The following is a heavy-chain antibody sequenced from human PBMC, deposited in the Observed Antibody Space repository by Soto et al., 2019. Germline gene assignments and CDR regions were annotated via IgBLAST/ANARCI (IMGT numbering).Heavy chain of an antibody. V-gene: IGHV4-59*01. Sequence: PSETLSLTCTVSGGSISSYYWSWIRQPPGKGLEWIGYIYYSGSTNYNPSLKSRVTISVDTSKNQFSLKLSSVTAADTAVYYCAKAGYSSSWYRGDNWFDPWGQGTLVTVSS. CDR2: IYYSGST. D-gene: IGHD6-13*01. CDR1: GGSISSYY. CDR3: AKAGYSSSWYRGDNWFDP. J-gene: IGHJ5*02.